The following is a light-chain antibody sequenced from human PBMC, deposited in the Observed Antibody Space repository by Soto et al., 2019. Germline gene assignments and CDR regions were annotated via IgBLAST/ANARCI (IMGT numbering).Light chain of an antibody. V-gene: IGLV2-23*02. Sequence: QSALTQPASVSGSPGQSITISCTGTSSYVGNYNLVSWYQQYPGKAPKLVIFGVSERPSGISNRFSGSKSGNTASLTISGLQAEDEADYYCCSYAGPSTFVIFGGGTKLTVL. CDR3: CSYAGPSTFVI. CDR1: SSYVGNYNL. J-gene: IGLJ2*01. CDR2: GVS.